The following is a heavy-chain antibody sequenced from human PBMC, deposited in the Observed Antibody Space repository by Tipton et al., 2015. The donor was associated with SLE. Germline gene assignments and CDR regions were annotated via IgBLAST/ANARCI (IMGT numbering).Heavy chain of an antibody. D-gene: IGHD6-19*01. CDR1: GFTFSSYW. CDR3: ARASNSGWYAFDI. Sequence: GSLRLSCAASGFTFSSYWMHWVRQAPGKGLVWVSRINSDGSSTTYADSVKGRFTISRDNSKNTLYLQMNSLRAEDTAVYYCARASNSGWYAFDIWGQGTMVTVSS. CDR2: INSDGSST. J-gene: IGHJ3*02. V-gene: IGHV3-74*01.